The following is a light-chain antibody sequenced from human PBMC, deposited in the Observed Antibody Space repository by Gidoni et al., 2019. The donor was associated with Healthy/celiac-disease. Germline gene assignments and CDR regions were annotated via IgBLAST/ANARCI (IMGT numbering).Light chain of an antibody. V-gene: IGKV4-1*01. CDR1: QSVLSTSNNKNY. CDR2: WAS. Sequence: DIVMTQSPDPLAGSLGERATITCKSSQSVLSTSNNKNYLVWYQQKPGQSPKLLISWASTRESGVPDRFSGSGSGTDFTLTISSLQAEDVAVYYCQQCYTTPLTFGGGTKVEIK. J-gene: IGKJ4*01. CDR3: QQCYTTPLT.